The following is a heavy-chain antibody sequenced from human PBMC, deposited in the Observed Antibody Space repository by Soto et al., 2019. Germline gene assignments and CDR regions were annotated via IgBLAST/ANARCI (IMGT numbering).Heavy chain of an antibody. V-gene: IGHV3-30-3*01. D-gene: IGHD2-15*01. CDR1: GFTFSSYA. CDR2: ISYDGSNK. J-gene: IGHJ6*02. CDR3: VRVGSSRVGASFTVDV. Sequence: QVQLVESGGGVVQPGRSLRLSCAASGFTFSSYAMHWVRQAPGKGLEWVAVISYDGSNKYYADSVKGRFTISRDNSKNMLYLQMNSLTAEDTAVRHYVRVGSSRVGASFTVDVWGQGTTVTVSS.